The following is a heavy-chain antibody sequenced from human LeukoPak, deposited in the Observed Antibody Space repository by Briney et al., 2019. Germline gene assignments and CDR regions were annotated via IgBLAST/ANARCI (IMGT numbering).Heavy chain of an antibody. Sequence: GGSLRLSCAVSGITLSNYGMSWVRQAPGKGLEWVAGLSGSGGGTNYADSVRGRFTISRDNPKNTLYLQMNSLRAEDTAVYFCAKRGVVIRVFLVGFHKEAYYFASWGQGALVTVSS. V-gene: IGHV3-23*01. CDR1: GITLSNYG. CDR2: LSGSGGGT. CDR3: AKRGVVIRVFLVGFHKEAYYFAS. J-gene: IGHJ4*02. D-gene: IGHD3-10*01.